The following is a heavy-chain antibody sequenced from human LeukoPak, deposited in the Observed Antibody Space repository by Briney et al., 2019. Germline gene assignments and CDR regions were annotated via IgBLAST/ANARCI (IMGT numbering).Heavy chain of an antibody. V-gene: IGHV1-18*01. CDR3: ARDTPQHLKRFDS. Sequence: ASVKVSCKASGYSLDGFGISWVRQAPGQGLEWLGWINPYNGKTIFGEKFQGRVTMTTDTSTSTVYMELTRLRSDDTAVYFCARDTPQHLKRFDSWGQGTLVTVSS. J-gene: IGHJ4*02. CDR1: GYSLDGFG. CDR2: INPYNGKT.